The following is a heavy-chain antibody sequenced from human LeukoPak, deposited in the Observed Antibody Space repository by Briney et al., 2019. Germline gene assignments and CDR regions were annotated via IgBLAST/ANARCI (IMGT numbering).Heavy chain of an antibody. CDR2: ISAYNGNT. D-gene: IGHD2-8*01. Sequence: ASVKVSCKASGNTFSTHDISWVRQAPGQGLEWMGWISAYNGNTNYAQKLQGRVTMTTDTSTSTAYMELRSLRSDDTAVYYCARDPLGYCTNGVCSTFDYWGQGTLVTVSS. V-gene: IGHV1-18*01. CDR3: ARDPLGYCTNGVCSTFDY. J-gene: IGHJ4*02. CDR1: GNTFSTHD.